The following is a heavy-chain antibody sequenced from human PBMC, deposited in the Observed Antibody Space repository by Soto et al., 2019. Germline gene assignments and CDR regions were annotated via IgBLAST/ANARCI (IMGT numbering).Heavy chain of an antibody. D-gene: IGHD6-19*01. CDR3: TTYIAVVEGRNDAFDI. CDR1: GFTFSNAW. Sequence: EVQLVESGGGLVKPGGSLRLSCAASGFTFSNAWMSWVRQATGKGLEWVGRIKSKTDGGTTDYAAPVKGRFTISRDDSKNTLDLQMNSLKTEDTAVYYCTTYIAVVEGRNDAFDIWGQGTMVTVSS. V-gene: IGHV3-15*01. J-gene: IGHJ3*02. CDR2: IKSKTDGGTT.